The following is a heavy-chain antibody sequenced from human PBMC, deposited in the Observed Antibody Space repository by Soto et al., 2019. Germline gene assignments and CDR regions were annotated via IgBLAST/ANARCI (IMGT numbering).Heavy chain of an antibody. D-gene: IGHD1-26*01. J-gene: IGHJ4*02. CDR2: INHSGST. CDR3: ARARALLTRDF. Sequence: SETLSLTCAVYGGSFSGYYWSWIRQPPGKGLEWIGEINHSGSTNYNPSLKSRVTISVDTSKNQFSLKLSSVTAADTAVYYCARARALLTRDFGGQGTLITVSS. CDR1: GGSFSGYY. V-gene: IGHV4-34*01.